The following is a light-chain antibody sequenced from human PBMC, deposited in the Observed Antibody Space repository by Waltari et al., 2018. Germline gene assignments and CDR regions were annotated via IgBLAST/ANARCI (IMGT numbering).Light chain of an antibody. Sequence: TVVTQSPATLSVSPGESATLYCKTSPSIGTGLAWYQQKPGQAPRLLIYRASVRATGIPARFSGSGSETEFTLTISSLQSEDFAVYYCQQYNNWPPGTFGQGTKVEI. CDR2: RAS. CDR3: QQYNNWPPGT. V-gene: IGKV3-15*01. J-gene: IGKJ1*01. CDR1: PSIGTG.